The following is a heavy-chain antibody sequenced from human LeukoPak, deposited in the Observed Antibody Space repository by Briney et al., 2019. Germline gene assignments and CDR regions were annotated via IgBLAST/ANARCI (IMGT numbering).Heavy chain of an antibody. Sequence: ASVKVSCKASGYTFTGYYMHWVRQAPGQGLEWMGWINPNSGGTNYAQKFQGRVTMTRDTSISTAYMELSRLRSDDTAVYYCARDGLAQLPMNWFDPWGQGTLVTVSS. V-gene: IGHV1-2*02. CDR1: GYTFTGYY. CDR3: ARDGLAQLPMNWFDP. J-gene: IGHJ5*02. D-gene: IGHD2-2*01. CDR2: INPNSGGT.